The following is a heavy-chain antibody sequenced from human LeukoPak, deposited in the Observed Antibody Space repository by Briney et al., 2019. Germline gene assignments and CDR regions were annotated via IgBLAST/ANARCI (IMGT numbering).Heavy chain of an antibody. D-gene: IGHD3-22*01. V-gene: IGHV4-4*07. Sequence: SETLSLTCTVSGGAIISNYWSWIRQSAGTGLEWIGRIYGSGITDYNPSLKSRVTMSLDTSRKQFSLRLTSVTAADTAVYYCARLKFYDSTGYSPGYYMDVWGKGTTVSVFS. CDR3: ARLKFYDSTGYSPGYYMDV. CDR1: GGAIISNY. CDR2: IYGSGIT. J-gene: IGHJ6*03.